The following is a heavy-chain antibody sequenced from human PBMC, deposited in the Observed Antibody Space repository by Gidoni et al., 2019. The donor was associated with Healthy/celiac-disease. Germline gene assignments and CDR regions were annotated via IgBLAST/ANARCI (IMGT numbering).Heavy chain of an antibody. CDR3: ARDLPIAARNYYGMDV. Sequence: QVQLVQSGAEVKKPGASVKVSCKASGYTFTSFGISWVRQAPGQGLEWMGWISAYNGNTNYAQKLQGRVTMTTDTSTSTAYMELRSLSSDDTAVYYCARDLPIAARNYYGMDVWGQGTTVTVSS. J-gene: IGHJ6*02. D-gene: IGHD6-6*01. V-gene: IGHV1-18*01. CDR2: ISAYNGNT. CDR1: GYTFTSFG.